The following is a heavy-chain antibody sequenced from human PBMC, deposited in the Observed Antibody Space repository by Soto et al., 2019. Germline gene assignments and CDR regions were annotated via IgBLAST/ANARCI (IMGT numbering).Heavy chain of an antibody. D-gene: IGHD3-22*01. CDR2: IYYSGST. Sequence: SETLSLTWTVSGGSISRSGYYWGWIRQPPGKGLEWIGSIYYSGSTYYNPSLKSRVTISVDTSKNQFSLKLSSVTAADTAVYYCARRGYYYDSSGYPSVWYWGQGTLVTVS. J-gene: IGHJ4*02. CDR3: ARRGYYYDSSGYPSVWY. CDR1: GGSISRSGYY. V-gene: IGHV4-39*01.